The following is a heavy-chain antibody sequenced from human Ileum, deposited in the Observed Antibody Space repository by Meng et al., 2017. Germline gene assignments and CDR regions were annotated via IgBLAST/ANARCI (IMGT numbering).Heavy chain of an antibody. CDR1: GGVVSSGLYY. V-gene: IGHV4-61*01. J-gene: IGHJ5*02. Sequence: QVQLQWSGPGLVMPSETLSLTCTGSGGVVSSGLYYWSWIRQPPGKGLEWIGYIYYSGSINYNPSLKSRVTISVDTSKNQFSLILSSVTAADTAVYYCARDSGWFDRWGQGTLVTVSS. CDR3: ARDSGWFDR. CDR2: IYYSGSI.